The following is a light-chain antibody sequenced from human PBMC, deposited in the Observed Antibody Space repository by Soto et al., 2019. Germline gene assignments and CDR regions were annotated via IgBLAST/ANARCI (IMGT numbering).Light chain of an antibody. CDR3: QQYGSSSIT. CDR2: GAS. CDR1: RNVLYSPNNKNY. J-gene: IGKJ5*01. Sequence: DIVMTQSPDSLAVSLGERATINCKSSRNVLYSPNNKNYLAWYQQKPGQAPRLLIYGASSRATGIPDRFSGSGSGTDFTLTISRLEPEDFAVYYCQQYGSSSITFGQGTRLEIK. V-gene: IGKV4-1*01.